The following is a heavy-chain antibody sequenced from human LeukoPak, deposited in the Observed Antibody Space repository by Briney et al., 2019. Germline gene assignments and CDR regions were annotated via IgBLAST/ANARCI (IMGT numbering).Heavy chain of an antibody. J-gene: IGHJ4*02. Sequence: GGSLRLSCAASGFTFISYAMSWVRQAPGRGLEWVSSISATGASTYYVDSVKGRFTVSRDNSNNTVYLRMNTLGAEDTAVYYCAKVFRYGTSSSLDSWGRGILVTVSS. CDR1: GFTFISYA. V-gene: IGHV3-23*01. CDR3: AKVFRYGTSSSLDS. D-gene: IGHD4-17*01. CDR2: ISATGAST.